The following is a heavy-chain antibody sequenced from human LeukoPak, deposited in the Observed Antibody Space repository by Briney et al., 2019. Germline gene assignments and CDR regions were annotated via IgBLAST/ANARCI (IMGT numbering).Heavy chain of an antibody. D-gene: IGHD2-15*01. CDR1: GCSISSYY. CDR2: LYNSGST. CDR3: ARMVGALAATWYYYYYMDV. Sequence: PSETLSLTFTVSGCSISSYYWSWIRQAPGKGLEWIGYLYNSGSTNYNPSLKSRLTISADTSKNQISLKLSSVTAADTAVYYCARMVGALAATWYYYYYMDVWGKGTTVTISS. V-gene: IGHV4-59*01. J-gene: IGHJ6*03.